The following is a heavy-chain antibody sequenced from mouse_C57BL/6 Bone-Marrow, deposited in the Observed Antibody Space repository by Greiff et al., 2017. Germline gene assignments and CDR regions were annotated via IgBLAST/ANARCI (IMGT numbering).Heavy chain of an antibody. J-gene: IGHJ2*01. V-gene: IGHV1-76*01. CDR1: GYTFTDYY. CDR3: ARNGYAPDY. D-gene: IGHD2-2*01. Sequence: QVQLQQSGAELVRPGASLKLSCKASGYTFTDYYINWVQQTPGQGLEWIARIYPGSGNTYYNEKFKGQATLTAEKSSSTSYMPLSRLTSEDSAVHFCARNGYAPDYGGQGTTLTVSS. CDR2: IYPGSGNT.